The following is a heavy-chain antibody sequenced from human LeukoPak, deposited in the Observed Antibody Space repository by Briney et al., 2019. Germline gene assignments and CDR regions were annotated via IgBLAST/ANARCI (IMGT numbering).Heavy chain of an antibody. Sequence: GGSLRLSCAASGFSFSTYSMNWVRQAPGKGLEWVSYISGRDTSTYYADSVKGRFTISRDNARNSLYLQMNSLRDEDTAVDYCARDFQWSFDYWGQGTLVTVSS. V-gene: IGHV3-48*02. CDR3: ARDFQWSFDY. J-gene: IGHJ4*02. D-gene: IGHD2-15*01. CDR1: GFSFSTYS. CDR2: ISGRDTST.